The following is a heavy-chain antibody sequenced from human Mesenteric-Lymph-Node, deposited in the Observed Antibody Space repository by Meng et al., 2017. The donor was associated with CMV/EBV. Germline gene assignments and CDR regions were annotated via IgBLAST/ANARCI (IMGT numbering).Heavy chain of an antibody. Sequence: GESLKISCAASGFTFSSYAMSWVRQAPGKGLEWVSYISSSSTTIYYADSVKGRFTISRDNAKNSLSLQMNSLRAEDTAVYYCARDARYLDTYYYYAMDVWGQGTTVTVSS. D-gene: IGHD1-26*01. V-gene: IGHV3-48*04. J-gene: IGHJ6*02. CDR2: ISSSSTTI. CDR3: ARDARYLDTYYYYAMDV. CDR1: GFTFSSYA.